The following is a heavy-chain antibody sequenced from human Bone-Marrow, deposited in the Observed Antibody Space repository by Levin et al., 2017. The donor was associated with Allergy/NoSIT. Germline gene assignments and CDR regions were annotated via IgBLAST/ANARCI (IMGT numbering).Heavy chain of an antibody. CDR1: GVSITSGDYF. CDR2: LYYNGDT. J-gene: IGHJ4*02. CDR3: ARSLTGTIPFDY. Sequence: SETLSLTCTVSGVSITSGDYFWSWIRQPPGKGLEWIGFLYYNGDTYFDPSLKSRVTISVDTSSNQFSLKLNSVTAADTAVYYCARSLTGTIPFDYWGQGTLVTVSS. D-gene: IGHD1-7*01. V-gene: IGHV4-30-4*01.